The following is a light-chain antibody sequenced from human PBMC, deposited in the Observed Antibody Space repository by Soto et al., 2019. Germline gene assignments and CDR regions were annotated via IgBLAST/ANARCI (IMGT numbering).Light chain of an antibody. CDR3: QRFNSYSRT. J-gene: IGKJ1*01. CDR2: DAS. CDR1: QTFSTR. V-gene: IGKV1-5*01. Sequence: DVQMTQSPATLSASVGDRVTITSRASQTFSTRLAWYQQRPGKAPKILIYDASSLESGVPSRFSGSGSGTDVTLTISSLQPDDFATYYCQRFNSYSRTFGQGTKVEIK.